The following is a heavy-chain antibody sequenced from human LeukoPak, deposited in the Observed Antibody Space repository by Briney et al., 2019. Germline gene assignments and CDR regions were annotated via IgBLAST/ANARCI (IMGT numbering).Heavy chain of an antibody. CDR1: GYTFTGYY. J-gene: IGHJ5*02. Sequence: ASVKVSCKASGYTFTGYYLHWVRQAPGQGLEWMGIINPSGGSTSYAQKFQGRVTMTRDMSTSTDYMELSSLRSEDTAVYYCARDNSVEDTAWWFDPWGQGTLVTVSS. D-gene: IGHD4-23*01. CDR2: INPSGGST. V-gene: IGHV1-46*01. CDR3: ARDNSVEDTAWWFDP.